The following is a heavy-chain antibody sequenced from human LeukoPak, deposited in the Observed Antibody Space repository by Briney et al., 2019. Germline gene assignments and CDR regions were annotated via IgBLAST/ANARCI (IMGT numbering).Heavy chain of an antibody. CDR1: GFTFSNYA. V-gene: IGHV3-30-3*01. CDR3: ARVRYGYSTTWEPPRDYFDN. D-gene: IGHD5-18*01. J-gene: IGHJ4*02. CDR2: ISYDGSNK. Sequence: GGSLRLSCAASGFTFSNYAMHWVRQAPGKGLEWVAVISYDGSNKYYADSVKGRFTISRDNSKNTLYLQMNSLRAEDTAVYYCARVRYGYSTTWEPPRDYFDNWGQGTLVTVSS.